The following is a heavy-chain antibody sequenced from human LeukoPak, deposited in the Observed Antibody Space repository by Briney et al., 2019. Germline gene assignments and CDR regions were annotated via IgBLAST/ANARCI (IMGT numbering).Heavy chain of an antibody. CDR3: STYTSGSVSY. D-gene: IGHD6-19*01. J-gene: IGHJ4*02. V-gene: IGHV3-15*01. Sequence: GGSLRLSCAASGFTFSNLWMTWVRQAPGKGLEWVGRIKSRTDGEATDYAAPVKGRFTISRDDSKNTLYLQMNSLKTEDTAVYYCSTYTSGSVSYWGQGTLVTVSS. CDR1: GFTFSNLW. CDR2: IKSRTDGEAT.